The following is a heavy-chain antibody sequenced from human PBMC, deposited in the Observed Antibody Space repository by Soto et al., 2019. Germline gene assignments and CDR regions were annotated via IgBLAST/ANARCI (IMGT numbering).Heavy chain of an antibody. D-gene: IGHD3-22*01. CDR2: IYSGGST. J-gene: IGHJ3*02. V-gene: IGHV3-66*01. Sequence: PEKGLKWVSLIYSGGSTYYPDSVKGRFTISRDNSKNPLYLQMNSLRAEDTAVYYCARVTYYYDSSGSRDYDAFDIWGQRTMVTV. CDR3: ARVTYYYDSSGSRDYDAFDI.